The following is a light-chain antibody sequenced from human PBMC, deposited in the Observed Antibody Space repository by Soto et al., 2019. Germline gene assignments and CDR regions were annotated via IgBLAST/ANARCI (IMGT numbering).Light chain of an antibody. CDR3: AAWDDSLNGRV. CDR2: SNN. CDR1: SSNIGSNT. V-gene: IGLV1-44*01. Sequence: QSAVTQPPSASGTPGQRVTISCSGSSSNIGSNTVNWYQQLPGTAPKLLIYSNNQRPSGVPDRFSGSKSGTSASLAISGLQSEDEADYYCAAWDDSLNGRVFGGGTKLTVL. J-gene: IGLJ3*02.